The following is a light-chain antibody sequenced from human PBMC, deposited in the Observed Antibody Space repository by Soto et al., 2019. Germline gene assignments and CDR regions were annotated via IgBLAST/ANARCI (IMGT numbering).Light chain of an antibody. V-gene: IGLV2-14*01. J-gene: IGLJ2*01. CDR2: DVT. CDR1: SSDVGGYHY. Sequence: QSALTQPASVSGSPGQSITISCTGTSSDVGGYHYVSWYQQHPGKAPKLMIYDVTNRPSGVSNRFSGSKSGNTASLTISGLQAEDEAEYYCSSYTSSSTLVVFGGGTMVTVL. CDR3: SSYTSSSTLVV.